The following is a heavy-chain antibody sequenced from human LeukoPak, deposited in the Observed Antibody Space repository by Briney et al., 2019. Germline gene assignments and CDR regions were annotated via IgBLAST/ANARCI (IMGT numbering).Heavy chain of an antibody. CDR1: GGSVSSGSYY. V-gene: IGHV4-61*01. J-gene: IGHJ4*02. CDR3: ARSAAAAGSVIDY. D-gene: IGHD6-13*01. Sequence: SETLSLTCTVSGGSVSSGSYYWSWLRQPPGKGLEWIGYIYYSGSTNYNPSLKSRVTISVDTSKNQFSLKLSSVTAADTAVYYCARSAAAAGSVIDYWGQGTLVTVSS. CDR2: IYYSGST.